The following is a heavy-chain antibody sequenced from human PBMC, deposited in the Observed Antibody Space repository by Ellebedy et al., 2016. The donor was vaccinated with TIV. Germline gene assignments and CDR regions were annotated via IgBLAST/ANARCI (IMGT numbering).Heavy chain of an antibody. J-gene: IGHJ6*03. D-gene: IGHD2-2*01. CDR1: GYFISDGYY. Sequence: SETLSLTCTVSGYFISDGYYWGWIRQPPGNGLEWIGSGYHSGSTFYNPSLKSRVSISVDTTKNQFSLRLASVTAADTAVYYCARDGTVLVPAADMDVWGKGTTVTVSS. CDR3: ARDGTVLVPAADMDV. CDR2: GYHSGST. V-gene: IGHV4-38-2*02.